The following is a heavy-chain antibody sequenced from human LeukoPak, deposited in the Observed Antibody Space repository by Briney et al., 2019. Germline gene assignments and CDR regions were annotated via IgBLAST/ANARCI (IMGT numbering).Heavy chain of an antibody. D-gene: IGHD6-13*01. V-gene: IGHV3-23*01. CDR1: GFTFSSYA. CDR2: ISGSGCST. CDR3: SSSSWYSRYYYYGMDV. J-gene: IGHJ6*02. Sequence: PGGSLRLSCAASGFTFSSYAMSWVRQAPGKGLEWVSAISGSGCSTYYADSVKGRFTISRDNSKNTLYLQMNSLRAEDTAVYYCSSSSWYSRYYYYGMDVWGQGTTVTVSS.